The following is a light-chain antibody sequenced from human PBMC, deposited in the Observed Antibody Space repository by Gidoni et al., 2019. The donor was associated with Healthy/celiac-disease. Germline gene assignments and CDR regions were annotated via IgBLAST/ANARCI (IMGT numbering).Light chain of an antibody. CDR2: KAS. J-gene: IGKJ4*01. CDR3: QQYNSFLLT. CDR1: QSISSW. Sequence: DIQMTQSPSTLSASVGDRVTITCRASQSISSWLAWYQQKPGKAPKLLIYKASSLESGVPSRFSGSGSGTEFTLTISSLQPDDFATYYCQQYNSFLLTFGGGTKVEIK. V-gene: IGKV1-5*03.